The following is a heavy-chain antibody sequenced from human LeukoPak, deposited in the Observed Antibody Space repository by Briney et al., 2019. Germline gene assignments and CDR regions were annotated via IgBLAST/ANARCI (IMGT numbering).Heavy chain of an antibody. V-gene: IGHV4-59*01. Sequence: SETLSLTCTVSGGSISSYYWSWIRQPPGKGLEWIGDIYYSGSTNYNPSLKSRVTISVATSKNQFSLKLSSVTAADTAVYYCARGRIAVAGTKNYFDYWGQGTLITVSS. D-gene: IGHD6-19*01. CDR2: IYYSGST. CDR1: GGSISSYY. CDR3: ARGRIAVAGTKNYFDY. J-gene: IGHJ4*02.